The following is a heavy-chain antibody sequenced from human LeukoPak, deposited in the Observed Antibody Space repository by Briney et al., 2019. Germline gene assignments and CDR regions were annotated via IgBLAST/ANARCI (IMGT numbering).Heavy chain of an antibody. J-gene: IGHJ4*02. CDR2: IYSGGTT. D-gene: IGHD4-17*01. V-gene: IGHV3-53*01. CDR3: ARATTVTTTSDY. Sequence: GGSLRLSCAASGFTVSSNYMSWVRQAPGKGLEWVSAIYSGGTTYYADSVKGRFTISRDNSKNTVYLQMNSLRAEDTALYYCARATTVTTTSDYWGQGTLVTVSS. CDR1: GFTVSSNY.